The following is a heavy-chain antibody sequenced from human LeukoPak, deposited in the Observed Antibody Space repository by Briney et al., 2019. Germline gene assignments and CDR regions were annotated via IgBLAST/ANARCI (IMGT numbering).Heavy chain of an antibody. CDR2: ISSSSSTI. CDR1: GFTFSSYS. CDR3: ARGDYCSGGSCYSGLFDY. V-gene: IGHV3-48*02. Sequence: GGSLRLSCAASGFTFSSYSMNWVRQAPGKGLEWVSYISSSSSTIYYADSVKGRFTISRDNAKNSLYLQMNSLRDEDTAVYYCARGDYCSGGSCYSGLFDYRGQGTLVTVSS. D-gene: IGHD2-15*01. J-gene: IGHJ4*02.